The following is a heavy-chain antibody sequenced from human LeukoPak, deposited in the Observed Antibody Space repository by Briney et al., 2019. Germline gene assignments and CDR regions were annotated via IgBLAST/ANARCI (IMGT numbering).Heavy chain of an antibody. J-gene: IGHJ4*02. CDR3: ASSEYSNGWTNY. Sequence: GESLQISSQGSGYSFTRNWIGWVRQLPGKGLEWMGIIYPGDSDTRYSPSFQGQVTISADKSISTAYLQWSSLKASDAAMYYCASSEYSNGWTNYWGQGTLVTVSS. CDR2: IYPGDSDT. D-gene: IGHD6-19*01. CDR1: GYSFTRNW. V-gene: IGHV5-51*01.